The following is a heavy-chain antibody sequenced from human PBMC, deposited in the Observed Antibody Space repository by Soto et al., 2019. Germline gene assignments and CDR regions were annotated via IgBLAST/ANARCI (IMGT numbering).Heavy chain of an antibody. Sequence: PSETLSLTCAVSGDSITSGGFSWSWIRQPPGKGLEWIGYIYHSGGTYYNPSLKSRVTISINRSKNQSSLKMSSVTATDTAVYYCARGGDYYFDSWGQGTLVTVSS. D-gene: IGHD2-21*02. CDR1: GDSITSGGFS. J-gene: IGHJ4*02. V-gene: IGHV4-30-2*01. CDR3: ARGGDYYFDS. CDR2: IYHSGGT.